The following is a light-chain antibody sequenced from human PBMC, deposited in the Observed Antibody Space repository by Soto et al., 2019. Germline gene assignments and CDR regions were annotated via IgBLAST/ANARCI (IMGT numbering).Light chain of an antibody. CDR1: QGIGNY. J-gene: IGKJ4*02. CDR2: AAS. V-gene: IGKV1-27*01. Sequence: DIQMTHSPSSLSASVGDRVTITCRASQGIGNYLAWFYQKPGKVPKLLIYAASTLQSGVPSRFSGSGSGTDFTLTISSLQPEDVATYYCQKYNSVPLTFGGGTNVEIK. CDR3: QKYNSVPLT.